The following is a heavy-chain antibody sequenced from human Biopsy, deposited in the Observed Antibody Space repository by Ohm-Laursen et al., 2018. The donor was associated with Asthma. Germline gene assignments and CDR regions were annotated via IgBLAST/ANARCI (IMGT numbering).Heavy chain of an antibody. J-gene: IGHJ4*02. CDR3: ATDSSGWF. V-gene: IGHV3-21*01. D-gene: IGHD6-19*01. Sequence: SLRLSCSASGFSFSHHSMNWVRQAPGKGLEWVSCISGNSQYIYFADSVKGRFTISRDNAKNSLYLHMNDLSADDSGVYYCATDSSGWFWGQGTLVTVSS. CDR1: GFSFSHHS. CDR2: ISGNSQYI.